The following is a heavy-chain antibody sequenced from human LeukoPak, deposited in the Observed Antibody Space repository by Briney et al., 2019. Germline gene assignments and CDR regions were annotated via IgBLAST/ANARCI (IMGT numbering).Heavy chain of an antibody. Sequence: PSETLSLTCTVSGGSISSYYWSWIRQAPGKGLEWIGYIYHSGSTNYNPSPKSRVSISVDTSENQFSLKLSSVTAADTAVYYCARTYPEINDRSSWYLPSYYFDYWGQGTLVTVSS. CDR2: IYHSGST. CDR3: ARTYPEINDRSSWYLPSYYFDY. CDR1: GGSISSYY. J-gene: IGHJ4*02. D-gene: IGHD6-13*01. V-gene: IGHV4-59*01.